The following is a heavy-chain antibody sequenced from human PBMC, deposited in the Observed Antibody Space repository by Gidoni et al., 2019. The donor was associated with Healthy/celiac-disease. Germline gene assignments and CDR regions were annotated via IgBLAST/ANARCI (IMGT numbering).Heavy chain of an antibody. V-gene: IGHV3-23*01. D-gene: IGHD6-19*01. CDR1: GFTFSSYA. CDR3: AKVWVYSSGWVLDY. Sequence: EVQLLEAGGGLVQPGGSLRLSWAAYGFTFSSYAMSWVRQAPGKGLEWVSAISCRGGSTYYADSVKGRFTISRDSSKNTLYLQMNSRRADDTGVYFCAKVWVYSSGWVLDYWGQGTLVTVSS. J-gene: IGHJ4*02. CDR2: ISCRGGST.